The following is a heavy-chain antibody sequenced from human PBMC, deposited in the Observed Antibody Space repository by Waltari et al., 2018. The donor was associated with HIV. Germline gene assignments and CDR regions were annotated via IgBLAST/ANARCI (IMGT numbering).Heavy chain of an antibody. Sequence: ECYMDWVRQAPGKGLEWVARIRDRPHSYTTEYAASVQGRFSISRDDSRNSLYLQMNSLKTEDTAVYYCARGDQVSWGHGTLVTVSS. CDR1: ECY. J-gene: IGHJ4*01. D-gene: IGHD2-21*01. CDR3: ARGDQVS. V-gene: IGHV3-72*01. CDR2: IRDRPHSYTT.